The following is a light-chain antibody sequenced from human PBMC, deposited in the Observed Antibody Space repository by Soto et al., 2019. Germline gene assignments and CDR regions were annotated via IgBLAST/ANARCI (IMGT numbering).Light chain of an antibody. CDR2: DVG. J-gene: IGLJ1*01. CDR3: SSYTSSSTEV. CDR1: SSNIGGYNY. V-gene: IGLV2-14*03. Sequence: QSALTQPASVSGSPGQSITISCTGTSSNIGGYNYVSWYQQHPGKAPKLMIYDVGIRPSGVSNRFSGSKSANTASLTISGLQAEDEADYYCSSYTSSSTEVFGTGTKVTVL.